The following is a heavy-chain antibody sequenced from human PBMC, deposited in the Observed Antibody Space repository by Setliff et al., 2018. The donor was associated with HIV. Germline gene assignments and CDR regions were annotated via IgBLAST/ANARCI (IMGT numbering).Heavy chain of an antibody. J-gene: IGHJ4*02. CDR2: IFPNDEK. Sequence: ETLSLTCTVSGGSISTYFWSWIRQPPGKALEWLAHIFPNDEKSYSASLKSRLTISEDTSKSQVVLTMTNMDPLDTATYYCAYIFKFDNSVWGQGTLVTVSS. CDR3: AYIFKFDNSV. CDR1: GGSISTYF. V-gene: IGHV2-26*01. D-gene: IGHD3-22*01.